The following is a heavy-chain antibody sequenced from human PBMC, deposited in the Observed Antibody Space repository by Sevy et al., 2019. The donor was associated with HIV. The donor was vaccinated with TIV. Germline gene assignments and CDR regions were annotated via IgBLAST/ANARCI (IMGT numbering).Heavy chain of an antibody. CDR2: ISGSGAST. J-gene: IGHJ4*02. D-gene: IGHD5-18*01. Sequence: GGSLRLSCAASGFTFSSYAMNWVRQAPGKGLEWVSAISGSGASTYYADSVKGRFTIPRDNSKNTLYLQMNSLRAEDTAVYYCAKGYNYAQEWGQGTLVTVSS. CDR3: AKGYNYAQE. CDR1: GFTFSSYA. V-gene: IGHV3-23*01.